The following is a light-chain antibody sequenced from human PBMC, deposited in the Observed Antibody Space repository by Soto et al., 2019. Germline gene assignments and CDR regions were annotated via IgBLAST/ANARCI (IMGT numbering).Light chain of an antibody. CDR1: SSDVGGYNY. V-gene: IGLV2-14*01. Sequence: QAVVTQPASVSGSPGQSITISCTGTSSDVGGYNYVTWYQHHPGKAPKLMIYDVSNRPSGVSNRFSGSKSGNTASLTISGLQADDEADYYCSSYTTSSTRVFGTGTKLTVL. J-gene: IGLJ1*01. CDR2: DVS. CDR3: SSYTTSSTRV.